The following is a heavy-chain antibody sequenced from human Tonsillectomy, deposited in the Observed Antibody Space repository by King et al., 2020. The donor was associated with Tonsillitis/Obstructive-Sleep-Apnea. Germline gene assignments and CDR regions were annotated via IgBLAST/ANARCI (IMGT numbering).Heavy chain of an antibody. CDR1: GFSLSTSGVG. CDR3: ARTSRGYCSSTSCYKGSFDY. J-gene: IGHJ4*02. CDR2: IYWDDDK. D-gene: IGHD2-2*02. Sequence: TLKESGPTLVKPTQTLTLTCTFSGFSLSTSGVGVAWIRQPPGKALEWLALIYWDDDKRYSPSLKSRLTITKETSKNQVVLTMTNMDPLDTATYYCARTSRGYCSSTSCYKGSFDYWGQGTLVTVSS. V-gene: IGHV2-5*02.